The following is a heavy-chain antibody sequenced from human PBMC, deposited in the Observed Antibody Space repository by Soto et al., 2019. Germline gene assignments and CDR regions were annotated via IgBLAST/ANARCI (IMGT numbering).Heavy chain of an antibody. Sequence: QVQLVESGGGVVQPGRSLRLSCAASGFTFSSYGMHWVRQAPGKGLEWVAVISYDGSNKYYADSVKGRFTISRDNSKNTLYLQMNSLRAEDTAVYYCAKDQREVVTTYYYYYGMDVWGQGTTVTVSS. D-gene: IGHD2-21*02. CDR3: AKDQREVVTTYYYYYGMDV. J-gene: IGHJ6*02. V-gene: IGHV3-30*18. CDR2: ISYDGSNK. CDR1: GFTFSSYG.